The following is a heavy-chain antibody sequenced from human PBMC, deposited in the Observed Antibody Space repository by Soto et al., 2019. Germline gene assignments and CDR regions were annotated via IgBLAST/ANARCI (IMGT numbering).Heavy chain of an antibody. CDR3: ARDYYDSSGTQIMDV. V-gene: IGHV3-21*01. D-gene: IGHD3-22*01. J-gene: IGHJ6*02. CDR2: LSSSSSYI. CDR1: VFTFSTYS. Sequence: GGSLRLSCASSVFTFSTYSMNWVRQAPGKGLEWVSSLSSSSSYIYYADSVKGRFTISRDNAENSLYLQMNSLRAEDTAVYYCARDYYDSSGTQIMDVWGQGTTVTVSS.